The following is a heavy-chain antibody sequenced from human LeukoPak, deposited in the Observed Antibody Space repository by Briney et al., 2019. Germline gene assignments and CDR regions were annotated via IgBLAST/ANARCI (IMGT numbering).Heavy chain of an antibody. J-gene: IGHJ5*02. Sequence: PSETLSLTCTVSGYSISSGYYWGWIRQPPGKGLEWIGSMYYSGNTYYNPSLKGRVSISVDTSKNQFSLKLDSVTAADTAVYYCARSGKGIQLWLGDWFDPWGQGTLVTVSS. CDR2: MYYSGNT. CDR3: ARSGKGIQLWLGDWFDP. D-gene: IGHD5-18*01. V-gene: IGHV4-38-2*02. CDR1: GYSISSGYY.